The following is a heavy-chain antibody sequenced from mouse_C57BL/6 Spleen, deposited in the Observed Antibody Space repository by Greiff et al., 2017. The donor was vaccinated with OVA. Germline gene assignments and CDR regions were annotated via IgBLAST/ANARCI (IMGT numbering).Heavy chain of an antibody. CDR3: ARWGGYYNFDY. V-gene: IGHV1-81*01. J-gene: IGHJ2*01. CDR1: GYTFTSYG. CDR2: IYPRSGNT. Sequence: VQLQQSGAELARPGASVKLSCKASGYTFTSYGISWVKQRTGQGLEWIGDIYPRSGNTYYNEKFKGKATLTADKSSSTAYMELRSLTSEDSADYYCARWGGYYNFDYWGQGTTLTVSS. D-gene: IGHD2-3*01.